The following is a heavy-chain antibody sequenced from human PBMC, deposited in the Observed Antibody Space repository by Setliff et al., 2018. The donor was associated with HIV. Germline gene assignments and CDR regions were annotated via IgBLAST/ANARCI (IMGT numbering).Heavy chain of an antibody. CDR2: VSYSGST. D-gene: IGHD3-22*01. V-gene: IGHV4-59*08. J-gene: IGHJ3*02. CDR1: GGSISTYY. CDR3: ARHGHFYDSSSSDAFDI. Sequence: SETLSLTCNVSGGSISTYYWSWIRQPPGKGLEWLGYVSYSGSTNFNPSLASRLAMSVDMSKNHFSLKLRSVTAADTAVYYCARHGHFYDSSSSDAFDIWGHGTMXTVSS.